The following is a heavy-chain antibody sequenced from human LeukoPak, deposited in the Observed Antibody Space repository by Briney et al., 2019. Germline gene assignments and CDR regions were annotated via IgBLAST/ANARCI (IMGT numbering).Heavy chain of an antibody. Sequence: GGSLRLSCAASGFTYSSYAMTWVRQAPGKGLEWVSLISSSGGSTHYADSVEGRFTISRDNSKNTLYPQMNSLRAEDTAVYYCAKVEWPDAFSIWGQGTMVTVSS. CDR2: ISSSGGST. V-gene: IGHV3-23*01. CDR3: AKVEWPDAFSI. CDR1: GFTYSSYA. D-gene: IGHD3-3*01. J-gene: IGHJ3*02.